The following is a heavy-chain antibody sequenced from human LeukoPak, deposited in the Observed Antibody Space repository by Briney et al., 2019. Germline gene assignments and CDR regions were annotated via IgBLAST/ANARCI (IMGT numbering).Heavy chain of an antibody. CDR3: ARGGVYNWNYEDY. V-gene: IGHV1-8*01. CDR1: GYTFTSYD. CDR2: MNPNRGNT. Sequence: ASVKVSCKASGYTFTSYDINWVRQATGQGLEGMGWMNPNRGNTGYAQKFQGRVTMTRNTSISTAYMELSSLRSEDTAVYYCARGGVYNWNYEDYWGQGTLVTVSS. D-gene: IGHD1-7*01. J-gene: IGHJ4*02.